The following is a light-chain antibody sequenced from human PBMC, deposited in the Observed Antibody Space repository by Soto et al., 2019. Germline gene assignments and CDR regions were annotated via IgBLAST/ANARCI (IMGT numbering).Light chain of an antibody. Sequence: DIQMTQSPSTLSASVGDRVRITCRASQSIGSWLAWYQQKPGKAPKLLIYKASTLKSGVPSRFSGSGSGTEFTLTISSLQPDDFATYYCQHYNSYSEAFGQGTMVDIK. V-gene: IGKV1-5*03. CDR3: QHYNSYSEA. CDR2: KAS. CDR1: QSIGSW. J-gene: IGKJ1*01.